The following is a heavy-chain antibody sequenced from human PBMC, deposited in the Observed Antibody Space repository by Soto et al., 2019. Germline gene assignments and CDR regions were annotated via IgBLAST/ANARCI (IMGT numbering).Heavy chain of an antibody. D-gene: IGHD2-15*01. J-gene: IGHJ2*01. CDR2: INSDGSST. CDR1: GFTFSSYW. Sequence: EVQLVESGGGLVQPGGSLRLSCAASGFTFSSYWMHWVRQAPGKGLVWVSRINSDGSSTSYADSVKGRFTISRDNAKNTLYLQMNSLRAEDTALYYCVRVESAWAVAYYWYFDLWGRGTLVTVSS. CDR3: VRVESAWAVAYYWYFDL. V-gene: IGHV3-74*01.